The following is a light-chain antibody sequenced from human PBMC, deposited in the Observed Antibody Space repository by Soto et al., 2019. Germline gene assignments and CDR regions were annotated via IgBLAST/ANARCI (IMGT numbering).Light chain of an antibody. Sequence: QSALTRPASVSGSPGQSITISCTGTSSDVGSYNLVSWYQQHPGKAPKLMIYEGSKRPSGVSNRFSGSKSGNTASLTISGLQAEDEADYYCCSYAGSSTPRFGGGTKLTVL. CDR2: EGS. J-gene: IGLJ2*01. V-gene: IGLV2-23*01. CDR1: SSDVGSYNL. CDR3: CSYAGSSTPR.